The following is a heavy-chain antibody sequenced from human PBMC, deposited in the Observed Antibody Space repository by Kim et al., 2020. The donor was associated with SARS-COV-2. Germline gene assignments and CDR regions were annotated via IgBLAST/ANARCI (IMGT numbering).Heavy chain of an antibody. CDR1: GGSMSSFY. CDR2: MYYSGST. D-gene: IGHD5-12*01. Sequence: SETLSLTCTVSGGSMSSFYWTWIRQPPGKGLEWIGFMYYSGSTIYNPSLKSRVTISADTSKNQFSLKLTSVTAADTAVYYCARDRGGYGYSFDVWGQGTVVTVSS. CDR3: ARDRGGYGYSFDV. J-gene: IGHJ3*01. V-gene: IGHV4-59*13.